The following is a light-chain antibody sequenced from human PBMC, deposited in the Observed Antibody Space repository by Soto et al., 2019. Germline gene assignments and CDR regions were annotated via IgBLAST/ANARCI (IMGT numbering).Light chain of an antibody. CDR1: QNIIRY. J-gene: IGKJ1*01. CDR3: QQTYTTPRT. V-gene: IGKV1-39*01. CDR2: AVS. Sequence: IQMTQSPSSLSSFVGYIVTITCRASQNIIRYLNWYQQKPGKAPKLLINAVSNLPSGVPSRFSGSGSGIDFTLTISPLQPEDLATYYCQQTYTTPRTFGQGTKVDIK.